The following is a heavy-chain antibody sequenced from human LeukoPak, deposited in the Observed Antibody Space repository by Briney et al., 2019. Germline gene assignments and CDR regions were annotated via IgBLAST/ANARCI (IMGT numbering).Heavy chain of an antibody. CDR2: ISAYNGNT. D-gene: IGHD3-3*01. V-gene: IGHV1-18*01. J-gene: IGHJ6*02. Sequence: GASVKVSCTASGYTFTSYGISWVRQAPGQGLEWMGWISAYNGNTNYAQKLQGRVTMTTDTSTSTAYMELRSLRSDDTAVYYCARVRLLDYDFWSGYYMRPHYYGMDVWGQGTTVTVSS. CDR1: GYTFTSYG. CDR3: ARVRLLDYDFWSGYYMRPHYYGMDV.